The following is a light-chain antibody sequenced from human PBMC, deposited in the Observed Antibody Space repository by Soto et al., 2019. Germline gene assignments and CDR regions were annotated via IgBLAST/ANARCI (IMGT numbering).Light chain of an antibody. V-gene: IGLV2-14*01. CDR1: SSDVGGYNS. CDR3: SSSTSTTTVS. Sequence: QSALTQPASVSGSPGQSITISCTGTSSDVGGYNSVSWYQQHPGKAPKLVIYEVTNRPSGVSNRSSGSKSGNTASLTISGLQAEDEAEYYCSSSTSTTTVSFGGGTKVTVL. J-gene: IGLJ2*01. CDR2: EVT.